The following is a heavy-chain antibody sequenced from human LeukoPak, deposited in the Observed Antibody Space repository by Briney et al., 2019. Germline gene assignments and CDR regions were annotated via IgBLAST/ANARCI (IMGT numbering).Heavy chain of an antibody. CDR3: ARLGPASSGWPESFDY. J-gene: IGHJ4*02. Sequence: GGSLRLSCAASGFTFSGFGMHWVRQAPGKGLEWVANIKRDGSEKYYVDSVKGRFTISRDNAKNSLDLQMNSLRVEDTAVYYCARLGPASSGWPESFDYWGQGTLVTVSS. CDR2: IKRDGSEK. D-gene: IGHD6-19*01. CDR1: GFTFSGFG. V-gene: IGHV3-7*03.